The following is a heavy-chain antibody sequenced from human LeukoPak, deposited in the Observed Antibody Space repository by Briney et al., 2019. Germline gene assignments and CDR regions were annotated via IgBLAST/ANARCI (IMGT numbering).Heavy chain of an antibody. Sequence: RXPXGXXLEWIGEINHSESTNHNPSLKSRVTISVDTSKNQFSLKPSSVTAADTAVYYCARVSYWYFDLWGRGTLVTVSS. CDR2: INHSEST. V-gene: IGHV4-34*01. CDR3: ARVSYWYFDL. J-gene: IGHJ2*01.